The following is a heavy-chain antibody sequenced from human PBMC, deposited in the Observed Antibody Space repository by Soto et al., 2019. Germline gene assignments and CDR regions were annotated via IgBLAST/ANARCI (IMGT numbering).Heavy chain of an antibody. D-gene: IGHD3-22*01. J-gene: IGHJ5*02. Sequence: ASVKVSCKASGYTFTSYGISWVRQAPGQGLEWMGWISAYNGNTNYAQKLQGRVTMTTDTSTSTAYMELRSLRSDDTAVYYCARVNGYYYDSSGYYWFEPWGQGTLVTVSS. CDR2: ISAYNGNT. CDR1: GYTFTSYG. CDR3: ARVNGYYYDSSGYYWFEP. V-gene: IGHV1-18*01.